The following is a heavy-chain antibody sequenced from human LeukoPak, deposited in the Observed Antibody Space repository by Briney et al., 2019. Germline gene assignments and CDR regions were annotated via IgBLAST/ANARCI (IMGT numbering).Heavy chain of an antibody. Sequence: ASVKVSFKASGYIFTAYYIHWLRQAPGQGLEWMGWINPNSGGTSFALSFQGRVTLTRDTSISTVYMELSRLRSDDTAVYYCARDLSGGALGAFDIWGQGTMVTVSS. J-gene: IGHJ3*02. V-gene: IGHV1-2*02. CDR3: ARDLSGGALGAFDI. D-gene: IGHD2-15*01. CDR1: GYIFTAYY. CDR2: INPNSGGT.